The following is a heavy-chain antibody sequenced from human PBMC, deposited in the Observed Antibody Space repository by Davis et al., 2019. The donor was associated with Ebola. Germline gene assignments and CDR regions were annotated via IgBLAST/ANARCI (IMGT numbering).Heavy chain of an antibody. J-gene: IGHJ4*02. D-gene: IGHD2-21*02. V-gene: IGHV4-59*08. Sequence: PSETLSLTCSVSGASISSYYWAWIRQAPGKGLEWIGYIFHNGAADYNYSLKRRVNMSVDTSPNQPSLQLDSVTAADTAVYYCARFTMVTHYYFAHWGQGTQVTVSS. CDR3: ARFTMVTHYYFAH. CDR2: IFHNGAA. CDR1: GASISSYY.